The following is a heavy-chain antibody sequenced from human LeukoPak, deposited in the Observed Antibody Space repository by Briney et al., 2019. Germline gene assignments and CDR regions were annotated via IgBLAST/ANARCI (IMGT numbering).Heavy chain of an antibody. CDR1: RFPLSSYW. CDR3: ARDNSGHYN. D-gene: IGHD3-3*01. V-gene: IGHV3-7*05. Sequence: GGSLRLSCAGSRFPLSSYWMSWVRRAPGKGLEWVANINHDGGEKHYVDSVKGRFTISRDNTKNALYLQMNSLRDDDTAVYYCARDNSGHYNWGQGTLVTVSS. J-gene: IGHJ4*02. CDR2: INHDGGEK.